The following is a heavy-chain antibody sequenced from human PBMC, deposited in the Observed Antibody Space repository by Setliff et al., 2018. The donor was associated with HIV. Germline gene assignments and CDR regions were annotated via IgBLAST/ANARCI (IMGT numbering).Heavy chain of an antibody. CDR2: IYHSGST. Sequence: SETLSLTCAVYGGSFSGYYWSWIRQPPGKGLEWIGSIYHSGSTFYKPSLKSRLTISVDTSKNQFSLSLNSVTAADTAVYFCARGGAVSADFDSWGQGTLVTVSS. V-gene: IGHV4-34*01. CDR1: GGSFSGYY. CDR3: ARGGAVSADFDS. D-gene: IGHD3-16*01. J-gene: IGHJ5*01.